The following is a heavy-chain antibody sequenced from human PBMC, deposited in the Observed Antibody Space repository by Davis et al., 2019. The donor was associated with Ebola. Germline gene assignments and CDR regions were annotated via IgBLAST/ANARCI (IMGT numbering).Heavy chain of an antibody. CDR1: GFTFSSYP. CDR2: ISGGGAGT. D-gene: IGHD3-16*01. V-gene: IGHV3-23*01. CDR3: AKGGYYMDV. J-gene: IGHJ6*03. Sequence: PGGSLRLSCAASGFTFSSYPMSWVRQAPGKGLEWVSFISGGGAGTSYAASVKGRFTISRDNSKNTLYLQMNSLRAEDTAVYYCAKGGYYMDVWGKGTTVTVSS.